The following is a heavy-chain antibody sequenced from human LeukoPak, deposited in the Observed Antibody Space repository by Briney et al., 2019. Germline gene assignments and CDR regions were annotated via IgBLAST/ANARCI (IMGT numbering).Heavy chain of an antibody. CDR2: ISSSSSYI. D-gene: IGHD3-9*01. J-gene: IGHJ4*02. CDR3: AKDLSGYYSFDY. Sequence: PGGSLRLSCAASGFTFSSYSMNWVRQAPGKGLEWVSSISSSSSYIYYADSVKGRFTISRDNAKNSLYLQMNSLRAEDTAVYYCAKDLSGYYSFDYWGQGTLVTVSS. V-gene: IGHV3-21*01. CDR1: GFTFSSYS.